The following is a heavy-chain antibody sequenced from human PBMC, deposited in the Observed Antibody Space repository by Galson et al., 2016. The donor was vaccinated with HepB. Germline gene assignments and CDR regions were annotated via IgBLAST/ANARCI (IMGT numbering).Heavy chain of an antibody. J-gene: IGHJ4*02. V-gene: IGHV3-23*01. CDR2: IATAINAENT. Sequence: KGLEWASTIATAINAENTHYADSVNGRFTSSRDDSNSILYVQMSSLRAEDTAVYYCAKDYDSSGHYEGDWGQGTLVTVSP. CDR3: AKDYDSSGHYEGD. D-gene: IGHD3-22*01.